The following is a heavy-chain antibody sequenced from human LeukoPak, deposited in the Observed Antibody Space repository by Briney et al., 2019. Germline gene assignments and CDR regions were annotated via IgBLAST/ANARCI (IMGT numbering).Heavy chain of an antibody. Sequence: GASVKVSCKASGYTFTSYDINWVRQATGQGLEWMGWMNPNSGNTDYAQKFQGRVTITRDTSASTAYMELSSLRSEDTAVYYCARESTYSSGWSAFDIWGQGTMVTVSS. J-gene: IGHJ3*02. D-gene: IGHD6-19*01. CDR3: ARESTYSSGWSAFDI. CDR1: GYTFTSYD. CDR2: MNPNSGNT. V-gene: IGHV1-8*03.